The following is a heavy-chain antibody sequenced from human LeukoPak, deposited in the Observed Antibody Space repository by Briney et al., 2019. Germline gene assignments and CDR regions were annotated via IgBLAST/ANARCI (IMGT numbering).Heavy chain of an antibody. V-gene: IGHV4-39*01. CDR3: ARFHPFTMVRGVISDAFDI. CDR2: IYSSGST. CDR1: GGSISSSGYY. J-gene: IGHJ3*02. D-gene: IGHD3-10*01. Sequence: SETLSLTCTVSGGSISSSGYYWGWIRQPPGKGLEWIGSIYSSGSTYYNPSLKSRVTISVDTSKNQFSLKLSSVTAADTAVYYCARFHPFTMVRGVISDAFDIWGQGAMVTVSS.